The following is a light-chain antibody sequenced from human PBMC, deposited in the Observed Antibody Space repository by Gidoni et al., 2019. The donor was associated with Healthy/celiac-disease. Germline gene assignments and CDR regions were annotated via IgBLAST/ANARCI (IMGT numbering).Light chain of an antibody. Sequence: DIVMTQSPDSRAVSLGERATINCKSSQSVLYSSNNKNYLAWYQQKPGQPPKLLIYWASTRESGVPDRFSGRGSGTAFTLTISSLQAEDVAVYYCQQYYSTPQAFGQGTKVEIK. CDR3: QQYYSTPQA. V-gene: IGKV4-1*01. CDR1: QSVLYSSNNKNY. J-gene: IGKJ1*01. CDR2: WAS.